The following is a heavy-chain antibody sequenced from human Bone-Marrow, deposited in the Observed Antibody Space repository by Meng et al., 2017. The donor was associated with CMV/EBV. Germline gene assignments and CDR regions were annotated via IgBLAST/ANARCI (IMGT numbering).Heavy chain of an antibody. V-gene: IGHV3-74*01. CDR2: INSDGSST. D-gene: IGHD6-19*01. CDR3: AKDTVADYYYYGMDV. J-gene: IGHJ6*02. CDR1: GFTFSSYW. Sequence: GESLKISCAASGFTFSSYWMHWVRQAPGKGLVWVSRINSDGSSTSYADSVKGRFTISRDNSKNTLYLQMNSLRAEDTAVYYCAKDTVADYYYYGMDVWGQGTTVTVSS.